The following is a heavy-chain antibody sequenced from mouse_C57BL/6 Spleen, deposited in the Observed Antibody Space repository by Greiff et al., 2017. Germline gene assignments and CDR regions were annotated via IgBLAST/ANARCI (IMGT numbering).Heavy chain of an antibody. D-gene: IGHD2-5*01. V-gene: IGHV5-16*01. Sequence: DVKLVESEGGLVQPGSSMKLSCTASGFTFSDYYMAWVRQVPEKGLEWVANINYDGSSTYYLDSLKSRFIISRDNAKNILYLQMSSLKSEDTATYYCARVPYYSNYGGDYWGQGTTLTVSS. CDR1: GFTFSDYY. CDR2: INYDGSST. J-gene: IGHJ2*01. CDR3: ARVPYYSNYGGDY.